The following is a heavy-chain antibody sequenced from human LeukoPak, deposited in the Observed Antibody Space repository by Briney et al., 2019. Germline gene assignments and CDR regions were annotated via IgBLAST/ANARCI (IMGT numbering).Heavy chain of an antibody. CDR1: GGSIGSGGYS. D-gene: IGHD5-18*01. CDR3: ARGYSYGSFDY. J-gene: IGHJ4*02. V-gene: IGHV4-30-2*01. Sequence: SQTLSLTCAVSGGSIGSGGYSWSWIRQPPGKGLEWIGYIYHSGSTYYNPSLKSRVTISVDRSKNQFSLKLSSVTAADTAVYYCARGYSYGSFDYWGQGTLVTVSS. CDR2: IYHSGST.